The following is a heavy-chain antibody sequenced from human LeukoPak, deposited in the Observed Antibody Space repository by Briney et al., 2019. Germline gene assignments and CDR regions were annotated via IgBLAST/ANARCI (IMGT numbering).Heavy chain of an antibody. Sequence: SETLSLTCTVSGGSISSSSYYWGWIRQPPGRGLDWIVTNYYAGGTYYNPSLKSRVTISVDTSKNQFSLRLSSVTAADTAVYYCARGFGESEYYYYGMDVWGQGTTVTVSS. J-gene: IGHJ6*02. D-gene: IGHD3-10*01. V-gene: IGHV4-39*01. CDR2: NYYAGGT. CDR3: ARGFGESEYYYYGMDV. CDR1: GGSISSSSYY.